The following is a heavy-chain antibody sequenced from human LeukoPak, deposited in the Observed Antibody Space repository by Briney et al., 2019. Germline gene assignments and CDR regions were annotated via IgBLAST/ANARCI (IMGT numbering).Heavy chain of an antibody. CDR2: ISYDGSNK. CDR1: GFTFSSYG. CDR3: AKTLDIVVVVAPIDDY. V-gene: IGHV3-30*18. J-gene: IGHJ4*02. D-gene: IGHD2-15*01. Sequence: GGSLRLSCAASGFTFSSYGMHWVRQAPGKGLEWVAVISYDGSNKYYADSVKGRFTISRDNSKNTLYLQMNSLRAEDTAAYYCAKTLDIVVVVAPIDDYWGQGTLVTVSS.